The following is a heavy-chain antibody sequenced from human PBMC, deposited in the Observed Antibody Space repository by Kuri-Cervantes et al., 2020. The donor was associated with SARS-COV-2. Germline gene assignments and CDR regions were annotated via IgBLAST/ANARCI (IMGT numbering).Heavy chain of an antibody. CDR2: ISSSSSTI. Sequence: GGSLRLSCAASGSTFSSYSMNWVRQAPGKGLEWVSYISSSSSTIYYADSVKGRFTISRDNAKNTLYLQMNSLRAEDTAVYYCAKELNEGYSSSWYFDYWGQGTLVTVSS. CDR3: AKELNEGYSSSWYFDY. D-gene: IGHD6-13*01. V-gene: IGHV3-48*01. J-gene: IGHJ4*02. CDR1: GSTFSSYS.